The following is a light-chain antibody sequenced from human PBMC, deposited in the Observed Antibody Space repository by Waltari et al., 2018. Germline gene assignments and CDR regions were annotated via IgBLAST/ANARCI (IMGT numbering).Light chain of an antibody. Sequence: DIHLTQSPSFLSASVGDRVTFTCRASQAISSYLAWYQQKPGNAPKLLIYAASTLQSGVPSRVSGSGSGTEFTLTISSLQPEDFATYYCQLLNNYPPITFGQGTRLEI. J-gene: IGKJ5*01. CDR2: AAS. CDR1: QAISSY. CDR3: QLLNNYPPIT. V-gene: IGKV1-9*01.